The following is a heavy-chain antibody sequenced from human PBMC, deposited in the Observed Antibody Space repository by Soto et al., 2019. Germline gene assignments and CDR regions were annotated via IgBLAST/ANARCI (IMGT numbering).Heavy chain of an antibody. D-gene: IGHD3-22*01. CDR3: ARAAYYYDSSGYYRGDIYYFDY. Sequence: TLSLTCTVSGGSISSGGYYWSWIRQHPGKGLEWIGYIYYSGSTYYNPSLKSRVTISVDTSKNQFSLKLSSVTAADTAVYYCARAAYYYDSSGYYRGDIYYFDYWGQGTLGTVSA. CDR2: IYYSGST. V-gene: IGHV4-31*03. CDR1: GGSISSGGYY. J-gene: IGHJ4*02.